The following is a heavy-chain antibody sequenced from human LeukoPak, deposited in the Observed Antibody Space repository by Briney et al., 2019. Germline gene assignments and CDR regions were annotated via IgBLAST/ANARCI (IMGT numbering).Heavy chain of an antibody. V-gene: IGHV3-7*01. CDR1: GCSFSSYW. Sequence: GGSLRLFCAASGCSFSSYWMSWVRQAPGRGLGWVANIKQDGREKYYVDSVKGRFTISRDNAKNSLYLQMNSLRAEDTAVYYCAKDMDHDYEDYGFDYWGQGTLVTVSS. CDR3: AKDMDHDYEDYGFDY. J-gene: IGHJ4*02. D-gene: IGHD4-17*01. CDR2: IKQDGREK.